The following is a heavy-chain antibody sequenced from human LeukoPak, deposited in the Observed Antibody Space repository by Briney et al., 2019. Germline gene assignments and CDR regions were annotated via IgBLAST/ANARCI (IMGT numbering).Heavy chain of an antibody. J-gene: IGHJ4*02. V-gene: IGHV1-69*05. CDR1: GGAFSSYA. CDR3: ASEGPNYSFDY. Sequence: SVKVSCKASGGAFSSYAISWVRQAPGQGLEWMGRIIPIFGTANYAQKFQGRVTITTDESTSTAYMELSSLRSEDTAVYYCASEGPNYSFDYWGQGTLVTVSS. CDR2: IIPIFGTA. D-gene: IGHD4/OR15-4a*01.